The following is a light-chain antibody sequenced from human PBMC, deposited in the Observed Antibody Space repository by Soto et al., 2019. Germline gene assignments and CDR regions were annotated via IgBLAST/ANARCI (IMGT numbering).Light chain of an antibody. CDR2: DVS. V-gene: IGLV2-14*01. Sequence: SALTQPASVSGSPGESITISCTGTSTDVGGYDYVSWFQQHPGRAPKLIIYDVSIRSSGVSNRFSGSKSGNTASLIISGLQAEDETDYYCSSYTSSNTQVFGTGTKVTVL. CDR1: STDVGGYDY. J-gene: IGLJ1*01. CDR3: SSYTSSNTQV.